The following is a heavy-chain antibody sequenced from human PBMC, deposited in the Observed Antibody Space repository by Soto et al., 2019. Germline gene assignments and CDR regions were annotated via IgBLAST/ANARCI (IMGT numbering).Heavy chain of an antibody. CDR1: GGTFSSYA. V-gene: IGHV1-18*01. CDR3: ARDGGAAAGTFGYYYYYGMDV. CDR2: ISAYNGNT. J-gene: IGHJ6*02. D-gene: IGHD6-13*01. Sequence: ASVKVSCKASGGTFSSYAISWVRQAPGQGLEWMGGISAYNGNTNYAQKLQGRVTMTTDTSTSTAYMELRSLRSDDTAVYYCARDGGAAAGTFGYYYYYGMDVWGQGTTVTVS.